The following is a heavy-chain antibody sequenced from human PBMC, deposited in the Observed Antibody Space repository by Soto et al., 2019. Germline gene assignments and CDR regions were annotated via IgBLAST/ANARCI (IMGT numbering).Heavy chain of an antibody. CDR3: ARVRRWIQLWLTGSGCIDV. J-gene: IGHJ6*02. Sequence: QVQLQQWGAGLLKPSETLSLTCAVYGGSFSGYYWSWIRQPPGKGLEWIGEINHSGSTNYNPSLKSRVTISVDTSKNQFALKLSSVTAADTAVYYCARVRRWIQLWLTGSGCIDVWGQGTTVTVSS. CDR2: INHSGST. CDR1: GGSFSGYY. D-gene: IGHD5-18*01. V-gene: IGHV4-34*01.